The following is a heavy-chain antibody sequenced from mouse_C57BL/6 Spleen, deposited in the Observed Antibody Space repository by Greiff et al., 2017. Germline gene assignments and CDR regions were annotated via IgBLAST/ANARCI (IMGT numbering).Heavy chain of an antibody. CDR2: IWSGGST. V-gene: IGHV2-2*01. CDR3: ARKDYDYDHYYAMDY. CDR1: GFSLTSYG. J-gene: IGHJ4*01. D-gene: IGHD2-4*01. Sequence: VQLVESGPGLVQPSQSLSITCTVSGFSLTSYGVHWVRQSPGKGLEWLGVIWSGGSTDYSAAFISRLSISKDNSKSHVFFKMNSLQADDTAIYYCARKDYDYDHYYAMDYWGQGTSVTVSS.